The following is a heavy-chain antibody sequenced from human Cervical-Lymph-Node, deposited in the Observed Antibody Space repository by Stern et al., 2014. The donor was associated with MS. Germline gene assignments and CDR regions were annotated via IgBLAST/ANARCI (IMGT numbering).Heavy chain of an antibody. Sequence: QLEQSGAEVKKPGASVKVSCKASGYTFTGYYMHWVRQAPGQGLEWMGRINPNSGGTNYAQKFQGRVTMTRDTSISTACMELSRLRSDDTAVYYCARDRDYYDSSGYYPGDACDIWGQGTLVTVSS. V-gene: IGHV1-2*06. J-gene: IGHJ3*02. D-gene: IGHD3-22*01. CDR3: ARDRDYYDSSGYYPGDACDI. CDR2: INPNSGGT. CDR1: GYTFTGYY.